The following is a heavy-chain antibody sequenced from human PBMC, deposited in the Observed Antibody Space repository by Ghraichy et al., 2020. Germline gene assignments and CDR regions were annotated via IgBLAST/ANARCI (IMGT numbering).Heavy chain of an antibody. Sequence: AIIKEDGSETYYVDSVKGRSTISRDNAKNSLFLQMTSLRAEDTAVYYCAREVVAADSKFFDLWGQGFLVTVSA. CDR3: AREVVAADSKFFDL. V-gene: IGHV3-7*03. D-gene: IGHD2-15*01. J-gene: IGHJ4*02. CDR2: IKEDGSET.